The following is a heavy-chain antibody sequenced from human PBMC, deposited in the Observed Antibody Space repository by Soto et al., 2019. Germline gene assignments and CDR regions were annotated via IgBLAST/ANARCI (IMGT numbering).Heavy chain of an antibody. D-gene: IGHD5-18*01. V-gene: IGHV1-2*04. CDR3: AREGKIVEDTAMVDAFDI. CDR1: GHTFTGYY. Sequence: ASVKVYCKASGHTFTGYYMHWVRQAPGQGLEWMGWINPNSGGTNYAQKFQGWVTMTRDTSISTAYMELSRLRSDDTAVYYFAREGKIVEDTAMVDAFDIWGQGTMVTVSS. CDR2: INPNSGGT. J-gene: IGHJ3*02.